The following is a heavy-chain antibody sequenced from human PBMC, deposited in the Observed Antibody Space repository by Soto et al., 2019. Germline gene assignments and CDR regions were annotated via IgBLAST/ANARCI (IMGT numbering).Heavy chain of an antibody. V-gene: IGHV3-33*01. Sequence: PGGSLRLSFAASGFTFSHYGMHWVRQSPGKGLEWVAAIQSDASKKYYADSVKGRFAISRDSSTDTVYLQMNTLRAEDTALYYCARDDCGRPSCLACWGQGTLVTVSS. CDR1: GFTFSHYG. J-gene: IGHJ4*02. CDR3: ARDDCGRPSCLAC. CDR2: IQSDASKK. D-gene: IGHD2-2*01.